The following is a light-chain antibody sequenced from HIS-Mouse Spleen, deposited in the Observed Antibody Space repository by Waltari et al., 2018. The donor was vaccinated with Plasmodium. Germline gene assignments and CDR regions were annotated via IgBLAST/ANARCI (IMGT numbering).Light chain of an antibody. V-gene: IGKV3-15*01. J-gene: IGKJ3*01. Sequence: EMVMPKPPATMSLSPGERPTLSCRASHSVSSNLAWYQQKPGQAPRLLIYGASTRATGIPARFSGSGSGTEFTLTISSMQSEDFAVYYCQQYNNWPLTFGPGTKVDIK. CDR1: HSVSSN. CDR3: QQYNNWPLT. CDR2: GAS.